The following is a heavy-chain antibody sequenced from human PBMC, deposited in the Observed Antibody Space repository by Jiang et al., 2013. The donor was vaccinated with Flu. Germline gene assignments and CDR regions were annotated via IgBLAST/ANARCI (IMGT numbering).Heavy chain of an antibody. D-gene: IGHD3-9*01. CDR3: ARGDYDILTGLTEAPSFDY. J-gene: IGHJ4*02. CDR2: IYPGDSDT. Sequence: SLKISCKGSGYSFTSYWIGWVRQMPGKGLEWMGIIYPGDSDTRYSPSFQGQVTISADKSISTAYLQWSSLKASDTAMYYCARGDYDILTGLTEAPSFDYWGQGTLVTVSS. CDR1: GYSFTSYW. V-gene: IGHV5-51*01.